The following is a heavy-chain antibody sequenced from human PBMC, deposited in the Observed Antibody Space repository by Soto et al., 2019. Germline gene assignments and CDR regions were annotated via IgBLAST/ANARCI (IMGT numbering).Heavy chain of an antibody. CDR3: TKGGTVPFDY. CDR1: GITFSRYA. V-gene: IGHV3-30*18. D-gene: IGHD3-16*01. CDR2: VFFDGNNK. J-gene: IGHJ4*02. Sequence: QVQFLQSGGGVVQPGKSLRLSCAASGITFSRYAMHWVSQAPGKRLEWVAVVFFDGNNKYYGDSVKGRFTVSRDNSKNTTYLQMNGLGREDTAVYYCTKGGTVPFDYWGQGSLVTVSS.